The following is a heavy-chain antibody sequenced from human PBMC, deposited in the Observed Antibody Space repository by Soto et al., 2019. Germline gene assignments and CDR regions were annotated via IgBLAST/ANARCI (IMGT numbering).Heavy chain of an antibody. J-gene: IGHJ6*03. CDR2: IYYSGST. CDR3: ARTWAMVRGPTDYYYYYMDV. Sequence: PSETLSLTCTVSGGSISSSSYYWGWIRQPPGKGLEWIGSIYYSGSTYYNPSLKSRVTISVDASKNQFSLKLSSVTAADTAVYYCARTWAMVRGPTDYYYYYMDVWGKGTTVTVSS. V-gene: IGHV4-39*01. CDR1: GGSISSSSYY. D-gene: IGHD3-10*01.